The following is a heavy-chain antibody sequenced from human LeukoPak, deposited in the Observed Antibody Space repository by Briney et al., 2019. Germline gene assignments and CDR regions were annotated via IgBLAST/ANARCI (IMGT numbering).Heavy chain of an antibody. CDR1: GFTFSSYS. Sequence: GGSLRLSCAASGFTFSSYSMNWVRQAPGKGLEWVSYISSSSSTIYYADSVKGRFTISRDNAKNSLYLQMNSLRGEDTAVYYCARDKKWLSPDYWGQGTLVTVSS. V-gene: IGHV3-48*01. CDR2: ISSSSSTI. CDR3: ARDKKWLSPDY. J-gene: IGHJ4*02. D-gene: IGHD3-22*01.